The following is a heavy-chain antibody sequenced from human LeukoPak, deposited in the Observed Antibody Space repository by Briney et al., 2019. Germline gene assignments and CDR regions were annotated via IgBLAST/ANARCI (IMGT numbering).Heavy chain of an antibody. CDR2: FDPEDGET. CDR1: GYTLTELS. V-gene: IGHV1-24*01. J-gene: IGHJ4*02. D-gene: IGHD3-3*01. CDR3: ATVTYYDFWSGYPPYYFDN. Sequence: ASVKVSCKVSGYTLTELSMHWVRQAPGKGLEWMGGFDPEDGETIYAQKFQGRVTMTEDTSTDTAYMELSSLRSEDTAVYYCATVTYYDFWSGYPPYYFDNWGQGTLVTVSS.